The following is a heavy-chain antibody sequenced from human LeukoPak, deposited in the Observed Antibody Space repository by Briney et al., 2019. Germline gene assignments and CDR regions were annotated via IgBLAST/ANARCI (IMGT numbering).Heavy chain of an antibody. J-gene: IGHJ4*02. CDR3: ARTRAGWQAAKYYFDY. Sequence: ASVKVSCKASGYTFTSYYMHWVRQAPGQGLEWMGRIIPILGIANYAQKLQGRVTITADKSTSTAYMELSSLRSEDTAVYYCARTRAGWQAAKYYFDYWGQGTLVTVSS. V-gene: IGHV1-69*02. CDR2: IIPILGIA. D-gene: IGHD6-19*01. CDR1: GYTFTSYY.